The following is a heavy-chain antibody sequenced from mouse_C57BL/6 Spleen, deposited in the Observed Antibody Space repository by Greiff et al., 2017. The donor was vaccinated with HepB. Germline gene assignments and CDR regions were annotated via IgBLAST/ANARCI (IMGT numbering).Heavy chain of an antibody. CDR3: AGRGYYYGSSYALHWYFDV. D-gene: IGHD1-1*01. Sequence: QVQLKQPGAELVRPGSSVKLSCKASGYTFTSYWMHWVKQRPIQGLEWIGNIDPSDSETHYNQKFKDKATLTVDKSSSTAYMQLSSLTSEDSAVYYCAGRGYYYGSSYALHWYFDVWGTGTTVTVSS. CDR2: IDPSDSET. J-gene: IGHJ1*03. V-gene: IGHV1-52*01. CDR1: GYTFTSYW.